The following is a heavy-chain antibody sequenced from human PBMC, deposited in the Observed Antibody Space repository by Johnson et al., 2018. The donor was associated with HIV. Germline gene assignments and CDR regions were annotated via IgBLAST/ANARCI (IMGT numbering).Heavy chain of an antibody. Sequence: EVQLVESGGGLVQPGGSLRLSCAASGFTFSSYGMSWVRQAPGKGLEWVSGVTGTGGDTYYAESVKGRFTISRDNSKNTLYLQMNSLRAEDTAVYYCARGDREIWFGGVIAPGAFDIWGQGTMVTVSS. CDR1: GFTFSSYG. CDR3: ARGDREIWFGGVIAPGAFDI. D-gene: IGHD3-16*02. V-gene: IGHV3-23*04. CDR2: VTGTGGDT. J-gene: IGHJ3*02.